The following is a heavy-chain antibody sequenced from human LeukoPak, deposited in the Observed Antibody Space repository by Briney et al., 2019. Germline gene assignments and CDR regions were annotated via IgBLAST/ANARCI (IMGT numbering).Heavy chain of an antibody. Sequence: GGSLRLSCAASGFTFRDYWMSWVRQAPGKGLEWVANLKEDGSTIFYADSVKGRFTISRDNAKNSLYLQMNSLRVEDTAVYYCARDGAAFGDDFDYWGQGTPVTVSS. CDR2: LKEDGSTI. CDR1: GFTFRDYW. D-gene: IGHD3-16*01. V-gene: IGHV3-7*01. CDR3: ARDGAAFGDDFDY. J-gene: IGHJ4*02.